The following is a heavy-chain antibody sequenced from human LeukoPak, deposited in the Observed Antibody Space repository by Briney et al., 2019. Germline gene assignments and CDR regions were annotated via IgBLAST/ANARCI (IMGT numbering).Heavy chain of an antibody. CDR1: GFTFSSYA. V-gene: IGHV3-23*01. CDR3: ARGPYGSGTNLDY. D-gene: IGHD3-10*01. CDR2: ISGSGGST. Sequence: GASLRLSCAASGFTFSSYAMSWVRQAPGKGLEWVSAISGSGGSTYYADSVKGRFTISRDNSKNTLYLQMNGLRAEDTAVYYCARGPYGSGTNLDYWGQGTLVTVSS. J-gene: IGHJ4*02.